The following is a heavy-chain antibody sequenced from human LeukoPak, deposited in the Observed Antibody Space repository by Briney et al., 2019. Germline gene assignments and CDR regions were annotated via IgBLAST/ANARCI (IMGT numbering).Heavy chain of an antibody. CDR2: IKQDGSET. Sequence: PGGSLRLSCEASGFPFKNYWMSWVRQAPGKGLEWVSNIKQDGSETNYVDSLEGRFTISRDNAQNSLFLQMDSLRAEDTAVYFCARDRWSLTSAVFMDYWGQGTLVTVS. D-gene: IGHD2-2*01. J-gene: IGHJ4*02. V-gene: IGHV3-7*05. CDR3: ARDRWSLTSAVFMDY. CDR1: GFPFKNYW.